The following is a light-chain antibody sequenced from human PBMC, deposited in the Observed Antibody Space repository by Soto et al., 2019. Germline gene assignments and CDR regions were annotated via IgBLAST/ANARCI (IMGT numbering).Light chain of an antibody. V-gene: IGLV2-14*01. CDR2: DVS. J-gene: IGLJ2*01. CDR1: SSDVGGYNF. CDR3: SSYTTSKSLV. Sequence: QSALTQPASVSGSPGQSITISCTGTSSDVGGYNFVSWYQQHPGKAPNLMIYDVSNRPSGVSSRFSGSKSGNTASLTISGLQAEDEADYYCSSYTTSKSLVFGGGTKLTVL.